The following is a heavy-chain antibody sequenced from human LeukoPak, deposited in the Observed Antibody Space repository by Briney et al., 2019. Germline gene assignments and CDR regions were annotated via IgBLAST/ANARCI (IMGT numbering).Heavy chain of an antibody. V-gene: IGHV3-21*01. Sequence: PGGSLRLSCAASGFTFSSYSMNWVRQAPGKGREWVSSISSSSSYIYYADSVKGRFTISRDNAKNSLYLQTNSLRAEDTAVYYCARCSVPADDYWGQGTLVTVSS. CDR3: ARCSVPADDY. D-gene: IGHD2-2*01. CDR1: GFTFSSYS. CDR2: ISSSSSYI. J-gene: IGHJ4*02.